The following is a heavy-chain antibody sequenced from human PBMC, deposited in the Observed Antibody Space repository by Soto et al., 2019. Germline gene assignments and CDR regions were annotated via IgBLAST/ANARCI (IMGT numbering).Heavy chain of an antibody. CDR1: GGSISSYY. V-gene: IGHV4-59*01. CDR3: ASSSPAFYSSGWYGWFDP. CDR2: IYYSGST. Sequence: ASETLSLTCTVSGGSISSYYWSWIRQPPGKGLEWIGYIYYSGSTNYNPSLKSRVTISVDTSKNQFSLKLSSVTAADTAVYYCASSSPAFYSSGWYGWFDPWGQGTLVTVSS. J-gene: IGHJ5*02. D-gene: IGHD6-19*01.